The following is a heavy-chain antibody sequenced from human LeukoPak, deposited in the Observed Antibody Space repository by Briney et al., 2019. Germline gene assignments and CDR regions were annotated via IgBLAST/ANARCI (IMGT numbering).Heavy chain of an antibody. J-gene: IGHJ5*02. CDR2: TYYRSKWYN. CDR1: GDSVSSNSAA. V-gene: IGHV6-1*01. Sequence: SQTLSLTCAISGDSVSSNSAAWNWIRQSPSRGLEWLGRTYYRSKWYNDYAVSVKSRITINPDTSKNQFSLQLNSVTPEDTAVYYCARDRGTYYYGSGSYYNGSVNNWFDPWGQGTLVTVSS. D-gene: IGHD3-10*01. CDR3: ARDRGTYYYGSGSYYNGSVNNWFDP.